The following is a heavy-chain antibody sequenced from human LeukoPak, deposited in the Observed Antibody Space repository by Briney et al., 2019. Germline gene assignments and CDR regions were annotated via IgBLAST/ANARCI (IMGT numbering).Heavy chain of an antibody. D-gene: IGHD3-22*01. CDR3: ARGPPLGYSNGYEYYFDY. V-gene: IGHV4-31*11. CDR2: IYYSGST. CDR1: GGSFIGYY. Sequence: SETLSLTCAVSGGSFIGYYWSWIRQHPGKGLEWIGYIYYSGSTYYNPSLKSRVTISVDTSKNQFSLKLSSVTAADTAVYYCARGPPLGYSNGYEYYFDYWGQGTLVTVSS. J-gene: IGHJ4*02.